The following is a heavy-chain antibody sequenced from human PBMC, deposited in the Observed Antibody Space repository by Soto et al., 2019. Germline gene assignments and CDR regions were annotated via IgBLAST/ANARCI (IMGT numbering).Heavy chain of an antibody. CDR1: GFTFSSYG. J-gene: IGHJ4*02. V-gene: IGHV3-33*01. CDR2: IWYDGSNK. D-gene: IGHD6-19*01. Sequence: ESGGGVVQPGRSLRLSCAASGFTFSSYGMHWVRQAPGKGLEWVAVIWYDGSNKYYADSVKGRFTISRDNSKNTLYLQMNSLRAEDTAVYYCARAVAGSTGVDYWGQGTLVTVSS. CDR3: ARAVAGSTGVDY.